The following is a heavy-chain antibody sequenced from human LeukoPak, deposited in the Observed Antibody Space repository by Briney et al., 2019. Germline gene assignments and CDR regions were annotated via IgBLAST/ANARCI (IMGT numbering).Heavy chain of an antibody. CDR2: IKSKTDGGTT. V-gene: IGHV3-15*01. CDR1: GFTFSIAR. Sequence: GGSLRLSCAASGFTFSIARMSWVRQAPGKGLEWVGRIKSKTDGGTTDYAAPVKGRFTISRDDSKNTLYLQMNNLRPEDTAVYFCARDLRDFRWGYGSDDWGGGALVTVSS. D-gene: IGHD5-12*01. CDR3: ARDLRDFRWGYGSDD. J-gene: IGHJ1*01.